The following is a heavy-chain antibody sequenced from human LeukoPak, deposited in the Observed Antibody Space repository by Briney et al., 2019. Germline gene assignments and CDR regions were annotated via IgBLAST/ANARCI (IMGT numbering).Heavy chain of an antibody. CDR3: AREYNWKGNSGY. D-gene: IGHD1-20*01. J-gene: IGHJ4*02. Sequence: GESLRTSCKGSGYTFTSYWIGWVRQMPGKGLEWMGIIYPGDSDTRYSPSFQGQVTISADKSISTAYLQWSSLKASDSAMYYCAREYNWKGNSGYWGQGTLVTVSS. CDR2: IYPGDSDT. CDR1: GYTFTSYW. V-gene: IGHV5-51*01.